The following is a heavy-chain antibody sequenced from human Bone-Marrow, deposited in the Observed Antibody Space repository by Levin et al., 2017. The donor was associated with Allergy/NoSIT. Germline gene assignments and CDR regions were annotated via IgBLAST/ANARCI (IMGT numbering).Heavy chain of an antibody. J-gene: IGHJ4*02. Sequence: SVKVSCKASGGTFSSYAISWVRQAPGQGLEWMGGIIPIFGTANYAQKFQGRVTITADESTSTAYMELSSLRSEDTAVYYCARDQVEGGPFDYWGQGTLVTVSS. CDR2: IIPIFGTA. CDR1: GGTFSSYA. V-gene: IGHV1-69*13. CDR3: ARDQVEGGPFDY. D-gene: IGHD2-15*01.